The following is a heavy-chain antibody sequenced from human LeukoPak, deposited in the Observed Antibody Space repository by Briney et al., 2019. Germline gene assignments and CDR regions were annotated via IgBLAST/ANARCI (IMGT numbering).Heavy chain of an antibody. CDR1: GGSISSGGYS. CDR3: ARDRWFDP. V-gene: IGHV4-31*03. CDR2: IYYSGST. Sequence: SETLSLTCTVSGGSISSGGYSWSWIRQHPGKGLEWIGYIYYSGSTYYNPSLKSRVTISLDTSKNQFSMKLTSVTAADTAVYYCARDRWFDPWGQGTLVTVSS. J-gene: IGHJ5*02.